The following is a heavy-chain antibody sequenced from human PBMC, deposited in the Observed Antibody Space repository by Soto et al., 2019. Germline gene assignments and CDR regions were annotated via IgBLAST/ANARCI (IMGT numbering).Heavy chain of an antibody. CDR2: IYRTGST. CDR3: ASRHTGTSVDY. Sequence: PSETRSRTGAVAGGSFTINNCWSWVRQPPGQGLEWIGEIYRTGSTNYNPSLKSRVTISLDKSENQFSLKVTSLTAADTAVYYCASRHTGTSVDYWGQGTLVTVSS. V-gene: IGHV4-4*02. J-gene: IGHJ4*02. D-gene: IGHD1-7*01. CDR1: GGSFTINNC.